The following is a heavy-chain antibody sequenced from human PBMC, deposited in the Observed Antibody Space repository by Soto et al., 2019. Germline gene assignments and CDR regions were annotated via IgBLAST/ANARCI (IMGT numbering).Heavy chain of an antibody. V-gene: IGHV3-23*01. CDR2: ISVSGNNA. CDR1: GFAFSTFA. Sequence: GGSLRLSCAASGFAFSTFAMAWVRQAPGKGLEWVAAISVSGNNAYYADSVKGRFTISRDNSQNSVFLQMSSLRADDTAVYYCARDQLRPGILYSLGVLLPEYGLWGQGTLVTVSS. D-gene: IGHD3-22*01. CDR3: ARDQLRPGILYSLGVLLPEYGL. J-gene: IGHJ4*02.